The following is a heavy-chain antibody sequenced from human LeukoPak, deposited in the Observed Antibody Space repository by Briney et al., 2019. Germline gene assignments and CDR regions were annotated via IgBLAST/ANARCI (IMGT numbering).Heavy chain of an antibody. CDR2: IYYSGST. V-gene: IGHV4-39*01. CDR1: GGSISSSSYY. CDR3: TTYYDILAPFDY. J-gene: IGHJ4*02. Sequence: SETLSLTCTVSGGSISSSSYYWGWIRQPPGKGLEWIGSIYYSGSTYYNPSLKSRVTISVDTSKDQFSLKLSSVTAADTAVYYCTTYYDILAPFDYWGQGTLVTVSS. D-gene: IGHD3-9*01.